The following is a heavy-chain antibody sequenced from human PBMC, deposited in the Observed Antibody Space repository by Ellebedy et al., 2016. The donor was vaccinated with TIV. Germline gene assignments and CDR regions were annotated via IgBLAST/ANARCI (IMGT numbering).Heavy chain of an antibody. J-gene: IGHJ5*02. CDR3: AGIFGELSGWFDP. V-gene: IGHV4-4*07. CDR1: GASISSYY. Sequence: MPSETLSLTCTVSGASISSYYWSWIRQPAGKGLEWIRRIYINGKNNYNPSLGSRVTMSVDRSKNQISLKLNSVTAAHTAIYYCAGIFGELSGWFDPWGQGTLFTVSS. D-gene: IGHD3-16*02. CDR2: IYINGKN.